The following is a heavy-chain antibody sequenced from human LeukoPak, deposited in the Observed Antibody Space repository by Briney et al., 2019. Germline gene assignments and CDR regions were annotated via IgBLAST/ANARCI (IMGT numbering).Heavy chain of an antibody. Sequence: ASVNVSYKACGYIFTTYYIHWVRQAPGQGLEWMGIINLSDGSTSYAQKFQDRVTIIRDTSTRTVYMERTRLRSEDRAVYYWARAYDFWSGDQDTWGEGTLV. J-gene: IGHJ5*02. CDR1: GYIFTTYY. CDR2: INLSDGST. CDR3: ARAYDFWSGDQDT. D-gene: IGHD3-3*01. V-gene: IGHV1-46*01.